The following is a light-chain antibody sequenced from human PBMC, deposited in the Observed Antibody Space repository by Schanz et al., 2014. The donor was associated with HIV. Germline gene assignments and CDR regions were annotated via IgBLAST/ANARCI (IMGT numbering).Light chain of an antibody. CDR3: QHYGSS. J-gene: IGKJ3*01. CDR2: GAS. V-gene: IGKV3-20*01. CDR1: QSVSSY. Sequence: EIVLTQSPATLSLSPGERATLSCRASQSVSSYLAWYQQKPGQAPRLLIYGASTRATGIPARFSGSGSGTEFTLTISRLEPEDFAVYYCQHYGSSFGPGTKVDIK.